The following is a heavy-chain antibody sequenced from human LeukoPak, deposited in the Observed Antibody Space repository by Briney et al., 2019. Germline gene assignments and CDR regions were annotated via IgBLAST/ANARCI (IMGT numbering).Heavy chain of an antibody. D-gene: IGHD2-8*02. CDR1: GGTFSSYA. CDR3: AREGRQGTGGWYYFDY. J-gene: IGHJ4*02. CDR2: IIPIFGTA. V-gene: IGHV1-69*06. Sequence: PVKVSCKASGGTFSSYAISWVRQAPGQGLEWMGGIIPIFGTANYAQKFQGRVTITADKSTSTAYMELSSLRSEDTAVYYCAREGRQGTGGWYYFDYWGQGTLVTVSS.